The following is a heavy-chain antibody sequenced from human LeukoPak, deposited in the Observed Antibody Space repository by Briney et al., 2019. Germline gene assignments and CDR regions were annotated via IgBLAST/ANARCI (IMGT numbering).Heavy chain of an antibody. Sequence: SVKVSCKASGGTFSRYAISWVRQAPGQGLEWMGGIIPIFGTPNYAQKFQGRVTITADESTYTAYMELSSLRSEDTAVYYCARGVSYSSSSPKFDYWGQGTLVTVSS. D-gene: IGHD6-6*01. V-gene: IGHV1-69*01. CDR2: IIPIFGTP. CDR3: ARGVSYSSSSPKFDY. J-gene: IGHJ4*02. CDR1: GGTFSRYA.